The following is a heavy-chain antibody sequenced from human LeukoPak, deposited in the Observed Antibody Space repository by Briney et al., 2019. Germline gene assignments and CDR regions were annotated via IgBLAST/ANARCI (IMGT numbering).Heavy chain of an antibody. V-gene: IGHV4-34*01. CDR2: INHSGST. Sequence: PSETLSLTCAVYGGSFSGYYWSWIRQPPGKGLEWIGEINHSGSTNYNTSLKSRVTISVDTSKNQFSLKLSAVTAADTAVYYCARGRGGPDYWGQGTLVTVSS. CDR3: ARGRGGPDY. J-gene: IGHJ4*02. CDR1: GGSFSGYY. D-gene: IGHD3-10*01.